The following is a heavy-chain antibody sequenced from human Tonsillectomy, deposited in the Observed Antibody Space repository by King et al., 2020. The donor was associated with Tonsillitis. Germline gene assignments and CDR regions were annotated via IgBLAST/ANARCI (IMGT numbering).Heavy chain of an antibody. D-gene: IGHD3-22*01. CDR2: LDPEDVET. CDR1: GYTLTELS. J-gene: IGHJ4*02. Sequence: QVQLVQSGAEVKKPGASVKVSCKVSGYTLTELSLHWVRQALGKGLEWRGVLDPEDVETIYAQKFQGRVTMTEDTSTDTAYMELSSLRSEDTAVYYCATWPYYYDSSGYQFDYWGQGTLVTVSS. V-gene: IGHV1-24*01. CDR3: ATWPYYYDSSGYQFDY.